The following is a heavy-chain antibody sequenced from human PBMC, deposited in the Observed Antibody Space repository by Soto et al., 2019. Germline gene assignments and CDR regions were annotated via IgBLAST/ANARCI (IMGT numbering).Heavy chain of an antibody. D-gene: IGHD3-10*01. Sequence: PSETLSLTCTVSGCSISSGGYYWSWIRQHPGKGVEWIGYIYYSGSTYYNPSLKSRVTISVDTSKNPFSLKLSSVTAADTAVYYCARDRFFKGYYGSGTTSNWFDPWGQGTLVTVSS. CDR1: GCSISSGGYY. CDR2: IYYSGST. CDR3: ARDRFFKGYYGSGTTSNWFDP. V-gene: IGHV4-31*03. J-gene: IGHJ5*02.